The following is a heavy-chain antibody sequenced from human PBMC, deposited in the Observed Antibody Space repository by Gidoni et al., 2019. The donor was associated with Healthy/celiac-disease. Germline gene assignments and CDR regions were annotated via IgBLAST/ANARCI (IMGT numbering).Heavy chain of an antibody. J-gene: IGHJ4*02. V-gene: IGHV4-31*03. CDR3: ARDSWSGSYYFFDY. CDR2: IYYSGST. CDR1: GGSISSGGYY. D-gene: IGHD1-26*01. Sequence: QVQLQESGTGLVKPSQTLSLTCTVSGGSISSGGYYWSWIRQHPGKGLEWIGYIYYSGSTYYNPSLKSRVTISVDTSKNQFSLKLSSVTAADTAVYYCARDSWSGSYYFFDYWGQGTLVTVSS.